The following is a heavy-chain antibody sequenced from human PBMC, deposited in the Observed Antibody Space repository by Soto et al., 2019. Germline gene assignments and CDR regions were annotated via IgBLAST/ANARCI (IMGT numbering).Heavy chain of an antibody. CDR1: GGSFSGYY. CDR2: INHSGST. J-gene: IGHJ6*02. CDR3: ARVRYYYGMDV. Sequence: SETLSLTCSVYGGSFSGYYWRWNRQPPGKGLEWIGEINHSGSTNYNPSLKSRVTISVDTSKNQFPLKLSSVTAADTAVYYCARVRYYYGMDVWGQGTTVTVSS. V-gene: IGHV4-34*01.